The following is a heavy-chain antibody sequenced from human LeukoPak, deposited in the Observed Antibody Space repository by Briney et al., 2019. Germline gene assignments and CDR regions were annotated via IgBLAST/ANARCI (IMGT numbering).Heavy chain of an antibody. CDR3: ARERKTYYDFWSGYPYYYMDV. J-gene: IGHJ6*03. CDR2: ISSSSSYI. CDR1: GFTFSSYS. V-gene: IGHV3-21*01. Sequence: GGSLRLSCAASGFTFSSYSMNWVRQAPGKGLEWVSSISSSSSYIYYADSVKGRCTISRDNAKNSLYLQMNSLRAEDTAVYYCARERKTYYDFWSGYPYYYMDVWGKGTTVTVSS. D-gene: IGHD3-3*01.